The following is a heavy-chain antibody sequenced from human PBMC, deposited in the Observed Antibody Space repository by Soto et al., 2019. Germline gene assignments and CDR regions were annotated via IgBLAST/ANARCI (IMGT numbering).Heavy chain of an antibody. Sequence: GASVKVSCKTSGYTFTSYGISWVRQAPGQGLEWMVWITTDKGGATYXXKFQGRVXXTTDTATSAAXMERRXLRSDDTAVYYCATPSPALDYWGQGTMVXVS. D-gene: IGHD3-3*02. CDR1: GYTFTSYG. CDR2: ITTDKGGA. CDR3: ATPSPALDY. J-gene: IGHJ4*02. V-gene: IGHV1-18*01.